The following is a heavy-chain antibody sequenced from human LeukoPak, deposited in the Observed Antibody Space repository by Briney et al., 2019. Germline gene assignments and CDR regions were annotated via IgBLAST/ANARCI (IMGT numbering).Heavy chain of an antibody. Sequence: SETLSLTCAVHGGSFSDYSWTWIRQSPGKGLEWIGEISHTGGTNYKPSLNSRVTISVDTSKKQISLNLTSVTVADSAVYYCARVRGVAAGTDYWGQGTLVTVSS. D-gene: IGHD6-13*01. CDR3: ARVRGVAAGTDY. CDR1: GGSFSDYS. V-gene: IGHV4-34*01. J-gene: IGHJ4*02. CDR2: ISHTGGT.